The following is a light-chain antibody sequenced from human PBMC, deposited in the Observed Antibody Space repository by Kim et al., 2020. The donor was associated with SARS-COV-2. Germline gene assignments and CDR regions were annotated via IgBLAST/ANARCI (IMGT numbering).Light chain of an antibody. J-gene: IGLJ2*01. CDR3: VSWDDSVRGVV. Sequence: GQGVTILCSGGPSNIGNHVLYWYEHIAGVAPRVRIQRDSQRPSKVPDRFSGSKSGTSASLVISGLRPADEAIYYCVSWDDSVRGVVFGGGTKVTV. CDR2: RDS. V-gene: IGLV1-47*01. CDR1: PSNIGNHV.